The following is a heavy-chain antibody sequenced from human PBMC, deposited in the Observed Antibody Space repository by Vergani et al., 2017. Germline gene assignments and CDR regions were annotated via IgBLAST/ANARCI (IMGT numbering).Heavy chain of an antibody. J-gene: IGHJ3*02. D-gene: IGHD2-2*01. Sequence: QVHLQESGPGVVKPSDTLSLTCTVSGGSMSDFYWTWIRQPAGRGLEWIGRIYPNGNGNYNESLRSRLTMSIDTSRSQFSLSLSSVTAADTAVYYCARNYCSSTSCYGGDFVAFDIWGQGTMVTVSS. CDR1: GGSMSDFY. CDR2: IYPNGNG. CDR3: ARNYCSSTSCYGGDFVAFDI. V-gene: IGHV4-4*07.